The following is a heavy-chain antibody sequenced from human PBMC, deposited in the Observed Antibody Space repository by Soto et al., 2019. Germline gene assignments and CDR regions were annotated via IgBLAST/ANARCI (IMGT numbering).Heavy chain of an antibody. J-gene: IGHJ3*02. CDR2: IIPIFGTA. CDR1: GGTFSSYA. V-gene: IGHV1-69*06. Sequence: QVQLVQSGAEVKEPGSSVKVSCKASGGTFSSYAISWVRQAPGQGLEWMGGIIPIFGTANYAQKFQGRVTITADKSTSTAYMELSSLRSEDTAVYYCARDRITTVVVPDAFDIWGQGTMVTVSS. CDR3: ARDRITTVVVPDAFDI. D-gene: IGHD4-17*01.